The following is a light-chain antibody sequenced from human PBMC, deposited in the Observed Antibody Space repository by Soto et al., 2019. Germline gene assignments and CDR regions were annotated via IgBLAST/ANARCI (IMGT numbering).Light chain of an antibody. CDR3: GTWDSSLSVV. V-gene: IGLV1-51*01. CDR2: DND. Sequence: QSVLTQPPSVSAAPGQKVTISCSGSSSNIGKHYVFWYQQFPGTAPKLLIYDNDKRPSGIPDRFFGSKSGTSATLGITGLQTGDEADYYCGTWDSSLSVVFGGGTKLTVL. CDR1: SSNIGKHY. J-gene: IGLJ2*01.